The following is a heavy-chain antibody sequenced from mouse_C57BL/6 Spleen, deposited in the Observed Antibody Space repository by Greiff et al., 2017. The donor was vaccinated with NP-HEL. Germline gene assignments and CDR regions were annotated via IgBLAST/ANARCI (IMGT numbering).Heavy chain of an antibody. J-gene: IGHJ2*01. CDR2: IDPSDSYT. CDR3: ASGTRGY. CDR1: GYTFTSYW. D-gene: IGHD4-1*01. V-gene: IGHV1-69*01. Sequence: QVQLQQPGAELVMPGASVKLSCKASGYTFTSYWMHWVKQRPGQGLEWIGEIDPSDSYTNYNQKFKCKSTLTVDKSSSTAYMQLSSLTSEDSAVYYCASGTRGYWGQGTTLTVSS.